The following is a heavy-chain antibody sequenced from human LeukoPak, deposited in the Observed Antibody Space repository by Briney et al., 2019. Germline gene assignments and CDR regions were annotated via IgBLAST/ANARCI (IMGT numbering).Heavy chain of an antibody. CDR3: AKDYIVVVVAANYFDY. D-gene: IGHD2-15*01. CDR2: ISGSGGST. V-gene: IGHV3-23*01. CDR1: GFTFSSYA. Sequence: GVSLRLSCAASGFTFSSYAMSWVRQGPGKGLEWVSAISGSGGSTYYADSVKGRFTISRDNSKNTLYLQMNSLRAEDTAVYYCAKDYIVVVVAANYFDYWGQGTLVTVSS. J-gene: IGHJ4*02.